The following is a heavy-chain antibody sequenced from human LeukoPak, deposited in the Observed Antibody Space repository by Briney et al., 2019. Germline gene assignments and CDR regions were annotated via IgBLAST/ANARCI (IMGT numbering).Heavy chain of an antibody. CDR1: GFTFSHYG. J-gene: IGHJ4*02. V-gene: IGHV3-30*18. Sequence: GGSLRPSCVASGFTFSHYGIHWVRQAPGKGLEWVAVISSDGSNENYADPVKGRFTISRDNSKNTVYLQMNSLRTEDTAVYYCAKDAPSNSSSWSGPFDYWGQGTLVTVSS. CDR2: ISSDGSNE. CDR3: AKDAPSNSSSWSGPFDY. D-gene: IGHD6-13*01.